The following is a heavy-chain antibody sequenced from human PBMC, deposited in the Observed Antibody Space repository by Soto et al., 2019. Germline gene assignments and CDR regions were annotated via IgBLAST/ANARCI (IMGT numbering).Heavy chain of an antibody. J-gene: IGHJ4*02. V-gene: IGHV3-72*01. D-gene: IGHD3-10*01. Sequence: GGSLRLSCETSGFTFSGHYIDWVRQAPGKGLEWVGRTKNKANRYSTEYAASVTGRFTISRDDSKTSVYLQMNSLKIEDTAVYYCANYFGDKFGHWGQGTLVTVSS. CDR3: ANYFGDKFGH. CDR2: TKNKANRYST. CDR1: GFTFSGHY.